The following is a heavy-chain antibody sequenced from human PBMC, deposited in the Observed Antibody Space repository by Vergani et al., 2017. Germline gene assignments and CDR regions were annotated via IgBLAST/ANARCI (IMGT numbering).Heavy chain of an antibody. CDR1: GDSIISRSYY. Sequence: QMQLQESGPGLVKASETLSLTCTGSGDSIISRSYYWGWIRQPPGRGLEWIGSIYNSGNGDSSSSLKSRVTISADTSKNQFSLRLTSVTATDTAVYYCARHISVVRPSSMTAFDHWGQGTLVTVSS. V-gene: IGHV4-39*01. D-gene: IGHD2-21*01. J-gene: IGHJ4*02. CDR2: IYNSGNG. CDR3: ARHISVVRPSSMTAFDH.